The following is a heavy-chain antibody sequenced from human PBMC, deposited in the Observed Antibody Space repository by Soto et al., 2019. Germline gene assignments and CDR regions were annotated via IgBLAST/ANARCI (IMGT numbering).Heavy chain of an antibody. CDR3: ARDQSGSGRIHDY. Sequence: EVQLVESGGGLVQPGGSLRLSCAASGFTFGSYEMNWVRQAPGKGLEWVSYISSGGGTIYYADSVKGRFTISRDNARKSLYLQLNSLRAEDTAVYYCARDQSGSGRIHDYWGQGTLVTVSP. CDR2: ISSGGGTI. CDR1: GFTFGSYE. J-gene: IGHJ4*02. V-gene: IGHV3-48*03. D-gene: IGHD1-26*01.